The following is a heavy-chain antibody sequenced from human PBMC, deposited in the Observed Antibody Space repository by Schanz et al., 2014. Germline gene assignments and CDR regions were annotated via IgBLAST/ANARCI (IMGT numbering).Heavy chain of an antibody. J-gene: IGHJ4*02. Sequence: QVQLQESGPGLVQPSETLSLTCTVSGGSIRRYYWSWIRQPPGKGLEWIASMYNIGITYYNPSLKCRSTLSVDTPNTQFPLRLISVTAADTAVYYCAREWSSFDYWGQGTLVTVSS. CDR3: AREWSSFDY. V-gene: IGHV4-4*08. D-gene: IGHD2-8*01. CDR1: GGSIRRYY. CDR2: MYNIGIT.